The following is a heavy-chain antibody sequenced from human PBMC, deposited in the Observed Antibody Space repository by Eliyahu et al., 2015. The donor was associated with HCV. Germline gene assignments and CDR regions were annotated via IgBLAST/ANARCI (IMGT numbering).Heavy chain of an antibody. D-gene: IGHD3-10*01. CDR3: TTGAPGGFDYYLDV. CDR1: GXTFSKAW. Sequence: EVQLVESGGGLVKPGGSLRLSCXASGXTFSKAWMGWVRQTPGKGXEXIGRIKSKTDGGTTDYAAPVKGRFTISRDDSKSTLYLQMNSLKTEDTAVYYCTTGAPGGFDYYLDVWGQGTTVTVSS. J-gene: IGHJ6*03. CDR2: IKSKTDGGTT. V-gene: IGHV3-15*01.